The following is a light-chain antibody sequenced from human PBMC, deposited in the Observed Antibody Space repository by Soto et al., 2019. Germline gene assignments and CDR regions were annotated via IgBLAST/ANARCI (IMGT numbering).Light chain of an antibody. CDR2: SAS. Sequence: EIVLTQSPGTLSLSPGERGTLSCRASQNLGTLYLAWFQQKSGQAPRLLIYSASMRATGIPDRFTGSGSGTDFTLTINRVEPEDFAVYFCQQYAGSPRTFGQGTKVEIK. J-gene: IGKJ1*01. CDR3: QQYAGSPRT. CDR1: QNLGTLY. V-gene: IGKV3-20*01.